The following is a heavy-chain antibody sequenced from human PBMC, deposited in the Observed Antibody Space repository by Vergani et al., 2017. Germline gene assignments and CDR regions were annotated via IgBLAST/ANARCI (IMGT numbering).Heavy chain of an antibody. CDR3: ARDLVVLAAAGTDAFDI. Sequence: QVQMVESGGGVVQPGRSLRLSCEASGFTFSSYAMHWVRQAPGKGLEWVAVISYDGSTKYYADSVKGRFTISRDNSKNTLYLQMNSLRAEDTAVYYCARDLVVLAAAGTDAFDIWGQGTMVTVSS. D-gene: IGHD6-13*01. V-gene: IGHV3-30-3*01. J-gene: IGHJ3*02. CDR2: ISYDGSTK. CDR1: GFTFSSYA.